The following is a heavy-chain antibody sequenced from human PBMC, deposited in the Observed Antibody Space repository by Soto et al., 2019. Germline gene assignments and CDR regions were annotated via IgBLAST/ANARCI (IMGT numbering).Heavy chain of an antibody. CDR1: GFTVNNNY. D-gene: IGHD1-26*01. J-gene: IGHJ4*02. Sequence: EVQLVESGGGLIQHGGSLRLSCAASGFTVNNNYMAWVRQAPGKGLEWVSVIYSDGNTYLAGSVRGRFTISRDNSKNTLYLQMNTLRAEDTAVYYCARAPSGNYYFDSWGQGTLVTVSS. CDR3: ARAPSGNYYFDS. CDR2: IYSDGNT. V-gene: IGHV3-53*01.